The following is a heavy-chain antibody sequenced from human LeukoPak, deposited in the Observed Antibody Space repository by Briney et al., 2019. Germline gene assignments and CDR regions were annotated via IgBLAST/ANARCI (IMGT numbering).Heavy chain of an antibody. Sequence: PGGSLRLSCAASGSNFNYDWMHWVRQAPGQGLVWVSRINSDGAYRDYADSVKGRFTISRDNAKNTLYLQMNSLRAEDTAVYYCARDLVYGSGSLNVWGKGTTVTISS. J-gene: IGHJ6*04. CDR3: ARDLVYGSGSLNV. V-gene: IGHV3-74*01. D-gene: IGHD3-10*01. CDR1: GSNFNYDW. CDR2: INSDGAYR.